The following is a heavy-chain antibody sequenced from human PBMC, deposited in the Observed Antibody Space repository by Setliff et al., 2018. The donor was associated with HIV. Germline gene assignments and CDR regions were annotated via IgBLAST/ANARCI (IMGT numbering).Heavy chain of an antibody. CDR3: ARDPPGYGDSKDY. J-gene: IGHJ4*02. V-gene: IGHV4-61*01. CDR1: GGSVGSGSYY. Sequence: SETLSLTCSVSGGSVGSGSYYWSWIRQSLGKGLEWLGYIYYSGSTTYNPSLRSRVTISIDTSKNQFSLNLRSVTAADTAVYYCARDPPGYGDSKDYWGQGKLVTVSS. D-gene: IGHD4-17*01. CDR2: IYYSGST.